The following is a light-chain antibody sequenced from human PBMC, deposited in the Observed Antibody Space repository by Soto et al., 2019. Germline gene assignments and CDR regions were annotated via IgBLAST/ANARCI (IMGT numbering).Light chain of an antibody. CDR3: MQALQIPPT. Sequence: DIVMTQSPLSLPVTPGEPASMSCRSSQSLLHSNGYNYFDWYLQKPGQSQQLLIYLGSNRASGVPDRFSGSGSGTDFTLKISRVEAEDVGVYYCMQALQIPPTFGQGTRLEIK. V-gene: IGKV2-28*01. J-gene: IGKJ5*01. CDR2: LGS. CDR1: QSLLHSNGYNY.